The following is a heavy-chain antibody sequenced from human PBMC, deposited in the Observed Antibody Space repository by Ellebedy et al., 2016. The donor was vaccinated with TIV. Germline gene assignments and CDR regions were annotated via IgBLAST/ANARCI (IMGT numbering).Heavy chain of an antibody. Sequence: GGSLRLSXAASGFTFSSYAMSWVRQAPGKGLEWVSAISGSGGSTYYADSVKGRFTISRDNSKNTLYLQMNSLRAEDTAVYYCAKDRLDSSGWYGYYYYYGMDVWGQGTTVTVSS. J-gene: IGHJ6*02. CDR3: AKDRLDSSGWYGYYYYYGMDV. V-gene: IGHV3-23*01. D-gene: IGHD6-19*01. CDR1: GFTFSSYA. CDR2: ISGSGGST.